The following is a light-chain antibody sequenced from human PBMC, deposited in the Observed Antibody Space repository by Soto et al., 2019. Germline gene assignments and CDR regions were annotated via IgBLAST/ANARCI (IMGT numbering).Light chain of an antibody. CDR1: QIVSTNF. CDR3: QQYNNWPPYT. Sequence: EIVLTQSPGTLSLSPGERATLSCRASQIVSTNFLAWYQQKPGQAPRLLIYGASTRATGIPDRFSGSGSGTDFTLTISRLEPEDFAFYYCQQYNNWPPYTFGQGTKLEIK. J-gene: IGKJ2*01. CDR2: GAS. V-gene: IGKV3-20*01.